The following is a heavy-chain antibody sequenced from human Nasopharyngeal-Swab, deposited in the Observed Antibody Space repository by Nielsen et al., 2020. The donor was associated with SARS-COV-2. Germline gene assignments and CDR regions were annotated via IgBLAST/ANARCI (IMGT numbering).Heavy chain of an antibody. Sequence: ASVMISCYASGYTFTSTAMNWVRHAPGQGLEWMGWINTNTGNPTYAQGFTGRFVFSLDTSVSTAHLQISSLKAEDTAVYYCARDPRNYAMDVWGQGTTVTVSS. CDR2: INTNTGNP. CDR3: ARDPRNYAMDV. J-gene: IGHJ6*02. V-gene: IGHV7-4-1*02. CDR1: GYTFTSTA.